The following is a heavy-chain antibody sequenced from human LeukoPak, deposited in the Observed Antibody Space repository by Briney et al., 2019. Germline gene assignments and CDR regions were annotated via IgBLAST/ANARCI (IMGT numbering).Heavy chain of an antibody. Sequence: ASVKVSCKAPGYTFTNYALHWGRPAHGQSLEWMGRTNVATGITIFSHNFQGRLTITIDSAASAGYVELSCVRAEDAAGFYGARSPSENSRTWLDYWGQGTLVTVSS. CDR2: TNVATGIT. J-gene: IGHJ4*02. CDR3: ARSPSENSRTWLDY. CDR1: GYTFTNYA. V-gene: IGHV1-3*01. D-gene: IGHD4-23*01.